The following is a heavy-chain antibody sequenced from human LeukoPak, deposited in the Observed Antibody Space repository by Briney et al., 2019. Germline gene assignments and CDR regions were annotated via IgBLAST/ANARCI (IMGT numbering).Heavy chain of an antibody. CDR3: ATIPYGSGLMGYFDY. V-gene: IGHV1-24*01. CDR1: GYTLTELS. D-gene: IGHD3-10*01. Sequence: ASVKVSCKVSGYTLTELSMHWVRQAPGKGLEWMGGFDPEDGETIYAQKFKGRVAMTEDTSTDSAYMELSSLRSEDTAVYYCATIPYGSGLMGYFDYWGQGTRVTVSS. CDR2: FDPEDGET. J-gene: IGHJ4*02.